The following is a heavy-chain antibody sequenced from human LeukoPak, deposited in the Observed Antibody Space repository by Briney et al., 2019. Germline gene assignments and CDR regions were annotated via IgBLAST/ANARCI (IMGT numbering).Heavy chain of an antibody. Sequence: SETLSLTCTVSGGSISSYYWNWIRQPPGKRLQWIGYISYSGSTSYNPSLKSRVTISVDTSKNQFSLKLTSVTAANTAIYYCARYSYRFDYWGQGTLVTVSS. D-gene: IGHD5-18*01. CDR1: GGSISSYY. CDR3: ARYSYRFDY. V-gene: IGHV4-59*01. CDR2: ISYSGST. J-gene: IGHJ4*02.